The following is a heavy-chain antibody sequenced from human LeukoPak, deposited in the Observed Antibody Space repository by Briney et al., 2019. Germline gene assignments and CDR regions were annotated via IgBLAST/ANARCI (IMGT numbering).Heavy chain of an antibody. CDR3: AEDSPRISVTGVEYFDH. CDR2: ISSSGDRT. J-gene: IGHJ1*01. V-gene: IGHV3-23*01. D-gene: IGHD4-11*01. Sequence: PGGSLRLSCAASGFTFSSYAMHWVRQAPGKGLEWVAAISSSGDRTYFVESVKGRFTISRDNSKNTFYLQMNSLGAEDTAVYYCAEDSPRISVTGVEYFDHWGQGTQVTVSS. CDR1: GFTFSSYA.